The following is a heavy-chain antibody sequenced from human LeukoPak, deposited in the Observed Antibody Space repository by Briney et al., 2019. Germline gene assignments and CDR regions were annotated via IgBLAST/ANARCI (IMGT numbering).Heavy chain of an antibody. CDR2: IYYSGNT. V-gene: IGHV4-39*07. J-gene: IGHJ6*03. CDR1: DGSISSNSYY. CDR3: ARVKYTSGWGGHYYYYMDV. Sequence: PSETLSLTCTVSDGSISSNSYYWGWIRQPPGKGLEWIANIYYSGNTYYNPSLKSRVTISVDTSKNQFSLNLSSVTAAETAVYYCARVKYTSGWGGHYYYYMDVWGKGTTVTVSS. D-gene: IGHD6-19*01.